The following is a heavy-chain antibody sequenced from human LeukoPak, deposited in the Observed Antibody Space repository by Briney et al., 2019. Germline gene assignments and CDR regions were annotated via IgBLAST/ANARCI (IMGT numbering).Heavy chain of an antibody. Sequence: RGSPRLSCAVSGFTFSSYSMSWVRQAPGKGLEWVSSISSSGTYKYYADSVKGRFTISSDNAKNSLYLQMNSLRAEDTAVYYCAKGKDSVAGATNDYWVQGTVATVTS. CDR3: AKGKDSVAGATNDY. V-gene: IGHV3-21*01. D-gene: IGHD6-19*01. CDR1: GFTFSSYS. J-gene: IGHJ4*02. CDR2: ISSSGTYK.